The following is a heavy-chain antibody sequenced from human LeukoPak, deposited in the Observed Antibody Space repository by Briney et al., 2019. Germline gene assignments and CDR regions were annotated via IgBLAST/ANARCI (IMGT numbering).Heavy chain of an antibody. CDR1: GFTVSSKY. J-gene: IGHJ4*02. D-gene: IGHD6-13*01. CDR3: ARVMGGRKLDSYSSSPVGDY. CDR2: IYSGGST. V-gene: IGHV3-53*01. Sequence: PGGSLRLSCAASGFTVSSKYMSWVRQAPGKGLEWVSVIYSGGSTYYADSVKGRFTISRDNSKNTLYLQMNSLRAEDTAVYYCARVMGGRKLDSYSSSPVGDYWGQGTLVTVSS.